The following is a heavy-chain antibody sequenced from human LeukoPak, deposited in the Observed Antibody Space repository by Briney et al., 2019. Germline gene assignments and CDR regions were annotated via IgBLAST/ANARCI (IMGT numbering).Heavy chain of an antibody. Sequence: TTSETLSLTCTVSGGSISSYYWSWIRQPPGKGLEWIGYIYYSGSTNYNPSLKSRVTISVDTSKNQFSLKLSSVTAADTAVYYCARERGISSWYSLWGQGTLVTVSS. J-gene: IGHJ4*02. CDR3: ARERGISSWYSL. D-gene: IGHD6-13*01. CDR2: IYYSGST. V-gene: IGHV4-59*01. CDR1: GGSISSYY.